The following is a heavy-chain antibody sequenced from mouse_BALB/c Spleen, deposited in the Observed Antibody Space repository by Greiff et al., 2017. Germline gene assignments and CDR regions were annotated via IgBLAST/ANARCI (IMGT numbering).Heavy chain of an antibody. J-gene: IGHJ4*01. V-gene: IGHV2-2*02. CDR1: GFSLTSYG. Sequence: VQRVESGPGLVQPSQSLSITCTVSGFSLTSYGVHWVRQSPGKGLEWLGVIWSGGSTDYNAAFISRLSISKDNSKSQVFFKMNSLQANDTAIYYCAREGAYYRYAYAMDYWGQGTSVTVSS. D-gene: IGHD2-14*01. CDR2: IWSGGST. CDR3: AREGAYYRYAYAMDY.